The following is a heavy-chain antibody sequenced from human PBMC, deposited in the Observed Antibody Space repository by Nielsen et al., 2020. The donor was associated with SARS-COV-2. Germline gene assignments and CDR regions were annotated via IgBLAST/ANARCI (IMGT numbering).Heavy chain of an antibody. J-gene: IGHJ5*02. D-gene: IGHD3-10*01. CDR1: GFTFSSYG. CDR2: ISYDGSNK. V-gene: IGHV3-30*18. Sequence: GESLKISCAASGFTFSSYGMHWVRQAPGKGLEWVAVISYDGSNKYYADSVKGRFTISRDNSKNTLYLQMNSLRAEDTAVYYCAKDFMNYYGSGRHPNWFDPWGQGTLVTVSS. CDR3: AKDFMNYYGSGRHPNWFDP.